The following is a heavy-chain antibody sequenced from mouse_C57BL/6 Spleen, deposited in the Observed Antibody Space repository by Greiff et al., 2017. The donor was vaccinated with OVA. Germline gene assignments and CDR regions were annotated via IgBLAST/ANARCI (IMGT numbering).Heavy chain of an antibody. J-gene: IGHJ1*03. CDR2: INPNNGGT. CDR3: ARVGTTVVAKYFDV. CDR1: GYTFTDYY. D-gene: IGHD1-1*01. Sequence: VQLQQSGPELVKPGASVKISCKASGYTFTDYYMNWVKQSHGKSLEWIGDINPNNGGTSYNQKFKGKATLTVDKSSSTAYMELRSLTSEDSAVYYCARVGTTVVAKYFDVWGTGTTVTVSS. V-gene: IGHV1-26*01.